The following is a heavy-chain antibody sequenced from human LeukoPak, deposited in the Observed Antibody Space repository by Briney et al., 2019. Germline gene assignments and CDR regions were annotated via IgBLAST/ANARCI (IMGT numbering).Heavy chain of an antibody. CDR2: ISSSSSTI. J-gene: IGHJ4*02. V-gene: IGHV3-48*01. CDR3: ASSPKRPPLDY. CDR1: GFTFSSYS. Sequence: GGCLRLSCAASGFTFSSYSMNWVRQAPGKGLEWVSYISSSSSTIYYADSVKGRFTISRDNAKNSLYLQMNSLRAEDTAVYYCASSPKRPPLDYWGQGTLVTVSS.